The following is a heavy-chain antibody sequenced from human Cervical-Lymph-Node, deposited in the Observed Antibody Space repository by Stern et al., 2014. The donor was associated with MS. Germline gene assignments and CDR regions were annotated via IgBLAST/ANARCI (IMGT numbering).Heavy chain of an antibody. J-gene: IGHJ4*02. Sequence: QVQLVQSGAEVKKPWASVKVSCKASGYTFTDYYIHWVRQAPGQGLEWMGWVSPKSVSTQIAHKLQGLVSMTSNTSISAACIELSGLTSYVTAIYYCARRIAVAGTHYYGIFGHWGQGTLVTVSS. CDR2: VSPKSVST. CDR3: ARRIAVAGTHYYGIFGH. CDR1: GYTFTDYY. D-gene: IGHD6-13*01. V-gene: IGHV1-2*07.